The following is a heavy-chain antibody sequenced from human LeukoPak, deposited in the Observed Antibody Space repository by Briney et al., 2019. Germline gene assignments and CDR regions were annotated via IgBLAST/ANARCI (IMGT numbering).Heavy chain of an antibody. CDR2: ISYDGSNK. V-gene: IGHV3-30*04. D-gene: IGHD6-19*01. Sequence: GGSLRLSCVVSGFTFSSYAMHWVRQAPGKGLEWVAVISYDGSNKYYADSVKGRFTISRDNSKNTLYLQMNSLRAEDTAVYYCARARSGWYLGQYDYWGQGTLVTVSS. CDR3: ARARSGWYLGQYDY. CDR1: GFTFSSYA. J-gene: IGHJ4*02.